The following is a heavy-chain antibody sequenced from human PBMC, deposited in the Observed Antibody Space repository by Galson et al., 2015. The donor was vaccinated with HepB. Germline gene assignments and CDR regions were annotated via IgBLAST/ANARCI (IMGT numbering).Heavy chain of an antibody. D-gene: IGHD3-22*01. CDR2: IIPIFGTA. J-gene: IGHJ4*02. CDR1: GGTFSSYA. CDR3: ARNGNYYDSSGSIDY. V-gene: IGHV1-69*13. Sequence: SVKVSCKASGGTFSSYAISWVRQAPGQGLEWMGGIIPIFGTANYAQKFQGRVTITADESTSTAYMELSSLRSEDTAVYYCARNGNYYDSSGSIDYWGQGTLVTVSS.